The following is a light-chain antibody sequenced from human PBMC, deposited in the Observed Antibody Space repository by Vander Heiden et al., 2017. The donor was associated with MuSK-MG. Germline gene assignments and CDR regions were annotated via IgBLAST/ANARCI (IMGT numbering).Light chain of an antibody. Sequence: IVLTPSPGTLSLSPGESATLSCRASESISSNYLAWFQQKPGQAPRLLIYGASNRASGIPDRFSGSGSGTDFTLTISRLEPEDFAVYYCQQYGNAPPYTFGQGTKLEIK. CDR1: ESISSNY. J-gene: IGKJ2*01. CDR2: GAS. V-gene: IGKV3-20*01. CDR3: QQYGNAPPYT.